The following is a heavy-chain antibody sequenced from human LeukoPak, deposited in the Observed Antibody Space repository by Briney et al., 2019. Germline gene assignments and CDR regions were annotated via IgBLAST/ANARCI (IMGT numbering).Heavy chain of an antibody. D-gene: IGHD3-10*01. J-gene: IGHJ4*02. Sequence: ASVTVSCTASGYTFTDYYIHWVRQAPGQGLEWMGWINPSNGGTNFAQEFQGRVTMTRDTSISTAYMELSRLTSDDTAVYYCARVGYFGSGSSCPYWGQGTLVTVSS. CDR2: INPSNGGT. CDR3: ARVGYFGSGSSCPY. V-gene: IGHV1-2*02. CDR1: GYTFTDYY.